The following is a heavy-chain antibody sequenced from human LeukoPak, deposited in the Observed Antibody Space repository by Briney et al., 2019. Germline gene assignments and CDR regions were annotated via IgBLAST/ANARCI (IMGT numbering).Heavy chain of an antibody. CDR1: GGSISSYY. Sequence: SETLSLTCTVSGGSISSYYWSWIRQPPGKGLEWIGYIYYSGSTNYNPSLKSRVTISVDTSKNQFSLKLSSVTAADTAVYHCARRLGRKFGERFYYYHYMDVWDKGTTVTISS. CDR2: IYYSGST. J-gene: IGHJ6*03. D-gene: IGHD3-10*01. V-gene: IGHV4-59*12. CDR3: ARRLGRKFGERFYYYHYMDV.